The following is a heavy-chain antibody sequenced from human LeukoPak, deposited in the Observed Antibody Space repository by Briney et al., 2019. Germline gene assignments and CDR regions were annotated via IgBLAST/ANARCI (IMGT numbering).Heavy chain of an antibody. CDR1: GFTFSSYW. CDR3: ARDCLPSGYDLYYYYYGMDV. V-gene: IGHV3-74*01. D-gene: IGHD5-12*01. J-gene: IGHJ6*02. Sequence: GGSLRLSCAASGFTFSSYWMHWVRPAPGKGLVWVSRINSDGSSTSYADSVKGRFTISRDNAKNTLYLQMSSLRAEDTAVYYCARDCLPSGYDLYYYYYGMDVWGQGTTVTVSS. CDR2: INSDGSST.